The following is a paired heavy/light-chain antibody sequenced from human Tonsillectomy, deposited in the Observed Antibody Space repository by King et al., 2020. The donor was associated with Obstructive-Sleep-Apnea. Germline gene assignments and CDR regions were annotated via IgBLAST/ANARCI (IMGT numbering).Heavy chain of an antibody. J-gene: IGHJ3*02. CDR2: IFYSGST. V-gene: IGHV4-59*08. D-gene: IGHD3-22*01. CDR3: ARRPDRSASIRGAFDI. Sequence: QVQLQESGPGLVKPSETLSLTCTVSGGSLTNYYWSWIRQPPGKGLEWIGYIFYSGSTKYNPSLESRVTISLDTSKNQFSLKVRSVTAADTAVYYCARRPDRSASIRGAFDIWGQGTMLTVSS. CDR1: GGSLTNYY.
Light chain of an antibody. CDR3: MQGIHLPFT. V-gene: IGKV2-29*02. Sequence: ETVMTQTPLSLSVTPGQPASISCKSSQSLLHSDGKTYLHWYLQKPGQSPQLLIYEVSSRFSGVPDRFSGSGSGTDFTLKISRVEAEDVGVYYCMQGIHLPFTFGPGTKVDIK. J-gene: IGKJ3*01. CDR2: EVS. CDR1: QSLLHSDGKTY.